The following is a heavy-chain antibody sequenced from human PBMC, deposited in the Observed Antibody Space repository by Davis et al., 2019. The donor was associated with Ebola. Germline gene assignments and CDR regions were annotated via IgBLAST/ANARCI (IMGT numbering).Heavy chain of an antibody. D-gene: IGHD2-21*01. Sequence: PGGSLRLSCAASGFTFSSYGMHWVRQAPGKGLEWVAVIWYDGSNKYYADSVKGRFTMSRDNAKNSLYLQMNSLRAEDTAVYYCASILGVAPFDFWGQGTLVTVSS. J-gene: IGHJ4*02. CDR3: ASILGVAPFDF. CDR1: GFTFSSYG. CDR2: IWYDGSNK. V-gene: IGHV3-33*03.